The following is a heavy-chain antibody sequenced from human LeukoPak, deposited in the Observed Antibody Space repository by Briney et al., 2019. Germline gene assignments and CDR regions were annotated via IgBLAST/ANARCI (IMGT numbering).Heavy chain of an antibody. J-gene: IGHJ3*02. D-gene: IGHD2-15*01. CDR2: IYSSGST. Sequence: SETLSLTCTVSGGSISSYYWSWIRQPPGKGLEWIGYIYSSGSTNYNPSLKSRVTISVDTSKNQFSLKLSSVTAADTAVYYCVRERNCSGASCLDGFDIWGQGTMVTVSS. CDR1: GGSISSYY. CDR3: VRERNCSGASCLDGFDI. V-gene: IGHV4-59*01.